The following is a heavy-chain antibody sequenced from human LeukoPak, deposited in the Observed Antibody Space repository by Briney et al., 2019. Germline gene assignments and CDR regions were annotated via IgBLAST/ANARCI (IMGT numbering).Heavy chain of an antibody. CDR3: AKRGVVIRAVIIVGFHKEAYYFDY. CDR2: LRGNGDT. V-gene: IGHV3-23*01. Sequence: PGGSLRLSCAASGFTFSSYAMSWVREAPARGLEWVSSLRGNGDTFYADSVKGRFTLSRDNPKNTLYLQMNSLRAEDTAVYFCAKRGVVIRAVIIVGFHKEAYYFDYWGQGALVTVSS. CDR1: GFTFSSYA. D-gene: IGHD3-10*01. J-gene: IGHJ4*02.